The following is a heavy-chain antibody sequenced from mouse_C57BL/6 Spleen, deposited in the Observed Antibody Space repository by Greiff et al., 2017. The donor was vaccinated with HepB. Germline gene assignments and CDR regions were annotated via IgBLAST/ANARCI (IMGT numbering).Heavy chain of an antibody. Sequence: EVHLVESGGGLVKPGGSLKLSCAASGFTFSDYGMHWVRQAPEKGLEWVAYISSGSSTIYYADTVTGRFTISRDNAKNTLFLQMTSLRSEDTAMYYCARGGLEDYWGQGTTLTVSS. V-gene: IGHV5-17*01. CDR3: ARGGLEDY. D-gene: IGHD3-3*01. CDR2: ISSGSSTI. CDR1: GFTFSDYG. J-gene: IGHJ2*01.